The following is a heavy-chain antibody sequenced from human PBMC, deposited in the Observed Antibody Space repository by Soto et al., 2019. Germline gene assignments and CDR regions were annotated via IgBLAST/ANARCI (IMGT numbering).Heavy chain of an antibody. Sequence: TLSLTCSVSGESNSSGGYYWSWIRHLPGKGLEWIGYIYDTESAYYNPSLKSRVSISMDTSENHFAMRLTSVTAADSAVYYCARASSSSSVADYWGQGLQVTVSS. CDR3: ARASSSSSVADY. J-gene: IGHJ4*02. CDR2: IYDTESA. CDR1: GESNSSGGYY. V-gene: IGHV4-31*03. D-gene: IGHD6-6*01.